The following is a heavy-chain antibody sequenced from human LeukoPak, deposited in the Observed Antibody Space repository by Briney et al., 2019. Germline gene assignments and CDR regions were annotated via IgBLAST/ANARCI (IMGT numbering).Heavy chain of an antibody. D-gene: IGHD2-2*01. CDR1: GYSFTSYW. CDR3: ARHSYCSSTTCYYCYGMDV. V-gene: IGHV5-51*01. J-gene: IGHJ6*02. CDR2: IYPGDSDT. Sequence: GESLKISCQGSGYSFTSYWIGWVRQMPGKGLEWMGIIYPGDSDTRYSPSFQGQVTISADKSISTAYLQWSSLKASDTAMYYCARHSYCSSTTCYYCYGMDVWGQGTTVTVSS.